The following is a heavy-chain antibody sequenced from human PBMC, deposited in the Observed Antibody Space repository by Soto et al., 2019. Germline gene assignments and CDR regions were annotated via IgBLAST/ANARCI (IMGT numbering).Heavy chain of an antibody. CDR1: GYTFTSYG. CDR2: ISAYNGNT. CDR3: ARESSSSCHDY. D-gene: IGHD6-13*01. J-gene: IGHJ4*02. Sequence: QVQLVQSGAEVKKPGASVKVSCKASGYTFTSYGISWVRQAPGQGLEWMGWISAYNGNTNYAQKLQGRVTMTTDTSTSPAYMEQRSLRSDDTAVYSCARESSSSCHDYWGQGTLVTVSS. V-gene: IGHV1-18*01.